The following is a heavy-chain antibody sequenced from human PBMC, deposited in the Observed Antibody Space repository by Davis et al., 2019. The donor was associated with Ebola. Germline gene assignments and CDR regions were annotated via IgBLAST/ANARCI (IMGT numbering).Heavy chain of an antibody. CDR1: GFIVNDKY. CDR2: IYRDERT. J-gene: IGHJ2*01. V-gene: IGHV3-53*01. Sequence: GESLKISCAASGFIVNDKYMSWVRQAPGKGLEWVSVIYRDERTYYADSVKGRFTVSRDNSENMLYLQMSTLRAEDTAVYYCARHVNGDFWYFDLWGRGTRVTVTS. D-gene: IGHD4-17*01. CDR3: ARHVNGDFWYFDL.